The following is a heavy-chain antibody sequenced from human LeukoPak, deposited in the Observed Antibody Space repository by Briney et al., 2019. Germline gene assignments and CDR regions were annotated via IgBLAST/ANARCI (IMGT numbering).Heavy chain of an antibody. CDR2: ISGGGGST. CDR3: AKVQGAFDI. CDR1: GFTFSSYA. Sequence: GGSLRLSCAASGFTFSSYAMSWVRQAPGEGLEWVSAISGGGGSTYYADSVKGRFTIYTDNSKNTLYLQMHRLRAEDPAVYYCAKVQGAFDIWGQGTMVTVSS. V-gene: IGHV3-23*01. J-gene: IGHJ3*02.